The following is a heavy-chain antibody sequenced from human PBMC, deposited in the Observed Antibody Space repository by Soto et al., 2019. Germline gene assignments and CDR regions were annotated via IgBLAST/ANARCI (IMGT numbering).Heavy chain of an antibody. CDR1: GFTFSSYW. V-gene: IGHV3-74*01. Sequence: GGSLRLSCAASGFTFSSYWMHWVRQAPGKGLVWVSRINSDGSSTSYADSVKGRFTISRDNAKNTLYLQMNSLRAEDTAVYYCARDTDYGDYYYYYGMDVWGKGTTVTVSS. D-gene: IGHD4-17*01. CDR2: INSDGSST. CDR3: ARDTDYGDYYYYYGMDV. J-gene: IGHJ6*04.